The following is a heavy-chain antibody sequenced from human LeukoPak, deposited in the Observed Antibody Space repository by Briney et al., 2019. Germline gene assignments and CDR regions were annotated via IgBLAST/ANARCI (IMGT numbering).Heavy chain of an antibody. CDR2: IRSKANSYAT. Sequence: GGSLRLSCAASGFTFSGPAMHWVRQASGKGLEWVGRIRSKANSYATAYAASVKGRFTISRDDSKNTAYLQMNSLKTEDTAVYYCARHLHSSSWSENAFNIWGQGTKVTVSS. CDR1: GFTFSGPA. J-gene: IGHJ3*02. CDR3: ARHLHSSSWSENAFNI. V-gene: IGHV3-73*01. D-gene: IGHD6-13*01.